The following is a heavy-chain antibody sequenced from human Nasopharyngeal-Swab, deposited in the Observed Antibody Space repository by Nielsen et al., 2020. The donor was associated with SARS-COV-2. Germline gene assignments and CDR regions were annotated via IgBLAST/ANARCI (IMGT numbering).Heavy chain of an antibody. J-gene: IGHJ4*02. V-gene: IGHV3-23*01. CDR3: ARHQSSYGVFDY. CDR2: ISGSGGRT. CDR1: GFTFSSYA. Sequence: GGSLRLSCAASGFTFSSYAMSWVRQAPGKGLEWVSAISGSGGRTYYADSVKGRFTISRDNSKNTLYLQMNSLRAEDTAVYYCARHQSSYGVFDYWGQGTLVTVSS. D-gene: IGHD5-18*01.